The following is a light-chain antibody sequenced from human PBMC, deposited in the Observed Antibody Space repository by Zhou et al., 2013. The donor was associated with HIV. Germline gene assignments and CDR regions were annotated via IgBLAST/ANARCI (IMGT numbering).Light chain of an antibody. CDR3: QQYKTYPYT. J-gene: IGKJ3*01. CDR1: QSISTW. V-gene: IGKV1-5*03. CDR2: KAS. Sequence: DIQMTQSPSTVSASVGDRVTITCRASQSISTWLAWFQQKPGRAPKLLIYKASILESGVPSRFSGSLSGTEFTLTISSLQPDDFATYYCQQYKTYPYTFGPGTKVDI.